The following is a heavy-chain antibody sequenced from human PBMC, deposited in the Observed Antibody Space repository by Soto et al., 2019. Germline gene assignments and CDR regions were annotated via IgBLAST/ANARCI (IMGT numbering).Heavy chain of an antibody. D-gene: IGHD1-1*01. J-gene: IGHJ5*02. Sequence: SQTLSLTCAVSGYSVSRPSATWEWIRQSPSRGLEWLGRTRYTSKWSYEYALSVKGRITISPDTSKNHFSLQLDSVTPEDTAVYYCLRVDWNDAGSWGQGTLVTVSS. V-gene: IGHV6-1*01. CDR1: GYSVSRPSAT. CDR3: LRVDWNDAGS. CDR2: TRYTSKWSY.